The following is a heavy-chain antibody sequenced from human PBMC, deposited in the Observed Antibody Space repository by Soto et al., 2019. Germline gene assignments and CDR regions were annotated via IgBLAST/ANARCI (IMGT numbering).Heavy chain of an antibody. Sequence: SEPLSLTCAVSGGSISSSNWWSWVRQPPGKGLEWIGEIYHSGSTNYNPSLKSRVTISVDKSKNQFSLKLSSVTAADTAVYYCAIVVPAAIRGNWFDPWGQGTLVTVSS. D-gene: IGHD2-2*01. J-gene: IGHJ5*02. CDR3: AIVVPAAIRGNWFDP. CDR2: IYHSGST. V-gene: IGHV4-4*02. CDR1: GGSISSSNW.